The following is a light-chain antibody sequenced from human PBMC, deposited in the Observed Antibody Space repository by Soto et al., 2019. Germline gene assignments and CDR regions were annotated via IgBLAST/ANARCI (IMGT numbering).Light chain of an antibody. CDR1: SSDVGAYNY. CDR3: RSYTSATTYV. CDR2: DVS. J-gene: IGLJ1*01. Sequence: QSALTQPASVSGSPGQSITISCTGTSSDVGAYNYASWYQQYPGEAPKVIIYDVSHRPAGVSNRFSGSKSRNTASLTISGLHTQDEADYYFRSYTSATTYVFGTGTKLTVL. V-gene: IGLV2-14*01.